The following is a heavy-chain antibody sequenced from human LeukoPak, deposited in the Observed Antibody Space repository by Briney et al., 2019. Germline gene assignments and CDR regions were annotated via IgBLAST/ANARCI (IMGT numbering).Heavy chain of an antibody. CDR1: GGPISSYY. J-gene: IGHJ3*02. CDR3: GGLSTRFCSGGTCYTNGAVDI. V-gene: IGHV4-59*08. CDR2: ILYSGST. D-gene: IGHD2-15*01. Sequence: SETLSLTCTVSGGPISSYYWSWIGKPPGQGWKGMGYILYSGSTNYNPSLKSRETMSVDTSSKQFSLRLSSVTAADTALYYCGGLSTRFCSGGTCYTNGAVDIWGQGTRVTVSS.